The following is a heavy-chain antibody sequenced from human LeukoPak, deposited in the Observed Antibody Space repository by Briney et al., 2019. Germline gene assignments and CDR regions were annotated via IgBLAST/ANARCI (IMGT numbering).Heavy chain of an antibody. J-gene: IGHJ1*01. CDR2: ITTSGSTK. Sequence: GGSLRLSCAASGFTFNNYEMNWVRQAPGKGLEWVSYITTSGSTKYYADSVKGRFTISRDNAKNSLYLQMNSLRAEDTAVYYCAKDRGQQLVPEYFQHWGQGTLVTVSS. CDR1: GFTFNNYE. D-gene: IGHD6-13*01. V-gene: IGHV3-48*03. CDR3: AKDRGQQLVPEYFQH.